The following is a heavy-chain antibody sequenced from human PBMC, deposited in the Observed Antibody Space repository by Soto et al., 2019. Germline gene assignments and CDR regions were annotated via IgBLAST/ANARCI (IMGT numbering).Heavy chain of an antibody. CDR1: GYSFTDYH. Sequence: ASVKVSCKASGYSFTDYHIHWVRQAPGQGLEWLGRINPKSGGTSTAQKFQGWVTMTTDTSISTASMELTRLTSDDTAIYYCARGDSTDCSNGVCSFFYNHDMDVWGQGATVTVS. CDR3: ARGDSTDCSNGVCSFFYNHDMDV. D-gene: IGHD2-8*01. J-gene: IGHJ6*02. V-gene: IGHV1-2*04. CDR2: INPKSGGT.